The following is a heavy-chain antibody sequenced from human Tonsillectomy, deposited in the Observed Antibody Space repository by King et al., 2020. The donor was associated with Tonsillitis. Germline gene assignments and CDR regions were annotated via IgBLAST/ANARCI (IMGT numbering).Heavy chain of an antibody. CDR1: GFTVSSNY. V-gene: IGHV3-66*01. Sequence: VQLVESGGGLVQPGGSLRLSCAASGFTVSSNYMSWVSQAPGKGLEWVSIIYSSGSTYYADSVKGRFTISRDNYKNTLYLQMNSLRAEDTAVYYCARADDSNGYPFDYWGQGTLVTVSS. CDR3: ARADDSNGYPFDY. J-gene: IGHJ4*02. D-gene: IGHD3-22*01. CDR2: IYSSGST.